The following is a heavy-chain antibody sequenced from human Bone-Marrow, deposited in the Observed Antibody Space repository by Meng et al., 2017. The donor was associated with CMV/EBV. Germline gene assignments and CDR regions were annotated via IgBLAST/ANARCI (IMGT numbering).Heavy chain of an antibody. J-gene: IGHJ4*02. CDR2: ISNSGGST. CDR3: AKRGGTEHC. V-gene: IGHV3-23*01. CDR1: GFTFSSYG. Sequence: GESLKISCAASGFTFSSYGMSWVRQAPGKGLEWVSGISNSGGSTYYADSVKGRFTISRDNSNNTLYLQMNSLRAEDTAVYYCAKRGGTEHCWGQGTLVTVPS. D-gene: IGHD2-15*01.